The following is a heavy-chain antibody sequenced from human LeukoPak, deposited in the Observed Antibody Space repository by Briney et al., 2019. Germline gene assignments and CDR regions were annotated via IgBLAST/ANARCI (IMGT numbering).Heavy chain of an antibody. CDR3: AREYGSGGYFNLYYFDY. J-gene: IGHJ4*02. CDR2: IYYSGST. CDR1: GGSISSGGYY. V-gene: IGHV4-31*03. Sequence: SQTLSLTCTVSGGSISSGGYYWSWIRQHPGKGLEWIGYIYYSGSTYYNPSLKSRVTISVDTSKNQFSLKLSSVTAADTAVYYCAREYGSGGYFNLYYFDYWGQGTLVTVCS. D-gene: IGHD3-10*01.